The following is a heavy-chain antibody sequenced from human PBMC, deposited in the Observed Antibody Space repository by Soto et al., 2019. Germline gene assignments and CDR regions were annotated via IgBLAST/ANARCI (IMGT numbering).Heavy chain of an antibody. V-gene: IGHV3-33*03. CDR3: ATLLIPASLEAMRDY. J-gene: IGHJ4*02. D-gene: IGHD2-2*01. Sequence: QVQLVESGGGGVQPGRSLRLSCAASGLTFSSYGMHWVRQAPGKGLEWVALRWLDGSSKYYEDSVKGRFTISRDNSKNTLYLQMTSLRAEDTAVYYCATLLIPASLEAMRDYWGQGTLVTVSS. CDR2: RWLDGSSK. CDR1: GLTFSSYG.